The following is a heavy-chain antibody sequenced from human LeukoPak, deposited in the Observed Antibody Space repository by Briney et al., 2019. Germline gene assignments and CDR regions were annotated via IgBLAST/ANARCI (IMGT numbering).Heavy chain of an antibody. CDR2: ISGDGGST. V-gene: IGHV3-43*02. D-gene: IGHD3-22*01. J-gene: IGHJ4*02. CDR1: GFTFDDYA. CDR3: AKDSHLYYYDSSGYYLDY. Sequence: GGSLRLSCAASGFTFDDYAMHWVRQAPGKGLEWVPLISGDGGSTYYADSVKGRFTISRDNSKNSLYLQMSSLRTEDTALYYCAKDSHLYYYDSSGYYLDYWGQGTLVTVSS.